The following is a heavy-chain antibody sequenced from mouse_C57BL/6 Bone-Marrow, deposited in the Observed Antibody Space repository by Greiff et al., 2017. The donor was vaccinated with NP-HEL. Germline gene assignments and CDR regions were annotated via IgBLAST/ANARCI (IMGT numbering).Heavy chain of an antibody. CDR2: IDPENGDT. J-gene: IGHJ2*01. CDR1: GFNIKDDY. CDR3: NNFLDY. V-gene: IGHV14-4*01. Sequence: EVQVVESGAELVRPGASVKLSCTASGFNIKDDYMHWVKQRPEQGLEWIGWIDPENGDTEYASKFQGKATITADTSSNTAYLQLSSLTSEDTAVYYCNNFLDYWGQGTTLTVSS.